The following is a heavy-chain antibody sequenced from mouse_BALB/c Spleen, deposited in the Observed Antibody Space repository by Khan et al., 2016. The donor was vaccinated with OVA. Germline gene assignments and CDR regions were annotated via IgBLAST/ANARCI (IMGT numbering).Heavy chain of an antibody. CDR1: GYTFTTYT. D-gene: IGHD2-14*01. J-gene: IGHJ3*01. Sequence: QVQLKQSGAELARPGASVKMSCKASGYTFTTYTIHWVKQRPGQGLEWIGYIIPSNDYTNYNQKFKDRATLTANKSSSTAYMPLRSLASEDSAVYYCVREGAYYRSDGWFAYWGQGTLVTVSA. CDR3: VREGAYYRSDGWFAY. V-gene: IGHV1-4*01. CDR2: IIPSNDYT.